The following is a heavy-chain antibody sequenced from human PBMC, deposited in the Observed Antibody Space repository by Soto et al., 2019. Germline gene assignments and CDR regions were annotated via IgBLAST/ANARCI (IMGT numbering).Heavy chain of an antibody. D-gene: IGHD3-10*01. V-gene: IGHV3-21*01. CDR2: LSSSSSYL. Sequence: EVQLLESGGGLVQPGGTLRLSCDVSGFTFSSYGMNWVRQAPDKGLEWVSYLSSSSSYLYYADSVKGRFTIARDNAKSALYLPMNSLRAEDTAVYYCARDSYCSGRPVGYWGQGTLVTVSS. CDR3: ARDSYCSGRPVGY. CDR1: GFTFSSYG. J-gene: IGHJ4*02.